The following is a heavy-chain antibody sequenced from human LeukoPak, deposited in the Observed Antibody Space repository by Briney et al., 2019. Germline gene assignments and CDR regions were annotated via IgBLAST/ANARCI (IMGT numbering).Heavy chain of an antibody. CDR3: ASHYDFWSGYPFYYYYMDG. CDR2: INPSGGST. V-gene: IGHV1-46*01. D-gene: IGHD3-3*01. J-gene: IGHJ6*03. CDR1: GYTFTSYY. Sequence: ASVKVSCKASGYTFTSYYMHSVRQAPGQGLEWMGIINPSGGSTSYAQKFQGRVTMTRDTSTSTVYMELSSLRSEDTAVYYCASHYDFWSGYPFYYYYMDGWGKGTTVTVSS.